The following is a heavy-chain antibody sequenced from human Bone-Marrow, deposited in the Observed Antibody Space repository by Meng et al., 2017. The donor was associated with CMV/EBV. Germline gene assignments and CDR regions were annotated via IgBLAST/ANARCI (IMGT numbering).Heavy chain of an antibody. CDR1: GFTFDDYA. V-gene: IGHV3-9*01. J-gene: IGHJ4*02. CDR3: VKDSGARIGVAGTALDH. Sequence: SLKISCAASGFTFDDYAMHWVRQVPGKGLEWVSGISWKTGDGYADSVKGRFTISRDNAKNSVYLQMNSLRAEDTALYYCVKDSGARIGVAGTALDHWGQGTRVTGYS. D-gene: IGHD6-19*01. CDR2: ISWKTGD.